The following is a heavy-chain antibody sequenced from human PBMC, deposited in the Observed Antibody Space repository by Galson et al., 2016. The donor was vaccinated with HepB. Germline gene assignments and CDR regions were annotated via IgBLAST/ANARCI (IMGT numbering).Heavy chain of an antibody. J-gene: IGHJ4*02. V-gene: IGHV4-39*01. Sequence: SETLSLTCTVSGGSVSSRSYDWGWIRQPPGQGLEWIGTMYSTRTTSYNPSLASRVTISVDTSRNQFSLKLTSVTAADTAAYYCARQGYSRSWLLWGQGPLVIVSS. D-gene: IGHD6-13*01. CDR2: MYSTRTT. CDR3: ARQGYSRSWLL. CDR1: GGSVSSRSYD.